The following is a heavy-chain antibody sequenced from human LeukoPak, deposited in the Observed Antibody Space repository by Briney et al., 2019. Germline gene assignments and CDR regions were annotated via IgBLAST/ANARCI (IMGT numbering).Heavy chain of an antibody. CDR3: ARGGPLKRFDY. V-gene: IGHV4-34*01. Sequence: SETLSLTCAVYGGSFSSYYWSWIRQPPGKGLEWIGEINHSGSTNYNPSLKSRVTISVDTSKNQFSLKLSSVTAADTAVYYCARGGPLKRFDYWGQGTLVTVSS. CDR2: INHSGST. J-gene: IGHJ4*02. CDR1: GGSFSSYY.